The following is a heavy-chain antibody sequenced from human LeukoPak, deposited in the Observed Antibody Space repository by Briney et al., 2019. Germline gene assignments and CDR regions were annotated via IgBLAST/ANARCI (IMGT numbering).Heavy chain of an antibody. D-gene: IGHD6-19*01. V-gene: IGHV1-2*02. CDR1: GYTFTGYY. Sequence: GASVKVSCKASGYTFTGYYMHWVRQAPGQGLEWMGWINPNSGGTNYAQKFQGRVTMTRDTSINTAYMELSGLSSDDTALYYCARIEGGAGSTSDWGRGTLVTVSS. J-gene: IGHJ4*02. CDR3: ARIEGGAGSTSD. CDR2: INPNSGGT.